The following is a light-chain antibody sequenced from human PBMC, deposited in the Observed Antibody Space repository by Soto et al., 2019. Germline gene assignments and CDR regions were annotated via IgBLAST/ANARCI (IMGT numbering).Light chain of an antibody. V-gene: IGKV3-20*01. Sequence: EMVLTQSPGTLSLSPGERATLSCRASQSVSSSYLAGYQQKSGQAPRLLIYGASSRATGIPDRFSGSGSGTDFTLTISRLEPEDFAVDYCQQDGSSGWTFGQGTKVEIK. CDR2: GAS. CDR3: QQDGSSGWT. J-gene: IGKJ1*01. CDR1: QSVSSSY.